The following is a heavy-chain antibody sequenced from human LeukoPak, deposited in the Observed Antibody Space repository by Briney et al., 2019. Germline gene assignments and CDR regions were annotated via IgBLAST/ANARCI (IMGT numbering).Heavy chain of an antibody. CDR2: IIPIFGTA. V-gene: IGHV1-69*13. J-gene: IGHJ5*02. CDR3: ARDDPDYDINWFDP. CDR1: GGTLSSYA. Sequence: WASVKVSCKASGGTLSSYAISWVRQAPGQGLEWMGGIIPIFGTANYAQKFQGRVTITADESTSTAYMELSSLRSEDTAVYYCARDDPDYDINWFDPWGQGTLVTVSS. D-gene: IGHD3-9*01.